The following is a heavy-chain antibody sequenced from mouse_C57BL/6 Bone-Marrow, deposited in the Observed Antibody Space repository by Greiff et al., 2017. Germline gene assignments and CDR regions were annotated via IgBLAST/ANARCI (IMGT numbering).Heavy chain of an antibody. J-gene: IGHJ2*01. CDR1: GFTFSSYA. V-gene: IGHV5-4*01. D-gene: IGHD2-5*01. Sequence: EVKVVESGGGLVKPGGSLKLSCAASGFTFSSYAMSWVRQTPEKRLEWVATISDGGSYTYYPDNVKGRFTISRDNAKNNLYLQMSHLKSEDTAMYYCARDRGAYYSNPVDYWGQGTTLTVSS. CDR3: ARDRGAYYSNPVDY. CDR2: ISDGGSYT.